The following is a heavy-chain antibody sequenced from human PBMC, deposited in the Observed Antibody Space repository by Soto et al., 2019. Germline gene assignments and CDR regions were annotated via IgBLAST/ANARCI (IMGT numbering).Heavy chain of an antibody. CDR1: GYTFSDYY. D-gene: IGHD3-22*01. J-gene: IGHJ4*02. CDR3: ATYYYDSSGYYYFAY. CDR2: VGRSGTYT. V-gene: IGHV3-11*06. Sequence: GGSLRLSCAASGYTFSDYYMSWIRQAPGKGLEWVSYVGRSGTYTNYADSVKGRFTISRDNAKNSLYLQMNSLRAEDTAVYYCATYYYDSSGYYYFAYWGQGTLVTVSS.